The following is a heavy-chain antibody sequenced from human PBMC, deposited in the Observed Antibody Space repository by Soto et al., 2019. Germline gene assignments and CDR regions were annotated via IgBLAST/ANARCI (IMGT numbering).Heavy chain of an antibody. D-gene: IGHD3-10*01. J-gene: IGHJ4*02. CDR1: GFTFSSYG. CDR2: ISYDGSNK. V-gene: IGHV3-30*18. Sequence: QVQLVESGGGVVQPGRSLRLSCAASGFTFSSYGMHWVRQAPGKGLEWVAVISYDGSNKYYADSVKARFTISRDNSKNTLYLQMNSLRAEDTAVYYCAKGVRGIWSPFDYWGQGTLVTVSS. CDR3: AKGVRGIWSPFDY.